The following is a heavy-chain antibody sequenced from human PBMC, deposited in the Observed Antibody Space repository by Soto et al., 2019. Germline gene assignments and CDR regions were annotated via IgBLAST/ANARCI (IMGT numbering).Heavy chain of an antibody. Sequence: GASVKVSCKASGYTFTSYAMHWVRQAPGQRLEWMGWINAGNGNTKYSQKFQGRVTITRDTSASTAYMELSSLRPEDTAVYYCARGWDFWSGYYLDYWGQGTLVTVSS. V-gene: IGHV1-3*01. CDR1: GYTFTSYA. CDR2: INAGNGNT. CDR3: ARGWDFWSGYYLDY. J-gene: IGHJ4*02. D-gene: IGHD3-3*01.